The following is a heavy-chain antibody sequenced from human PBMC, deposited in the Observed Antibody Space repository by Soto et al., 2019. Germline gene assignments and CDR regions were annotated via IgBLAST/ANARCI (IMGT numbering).Heavy chain of an antibody. D-gene: IGHD3-9*01. J-gene: IGHJ3*02. CDR2: ISGSGGRA. Sequence: GGSLRLSCAASGVTFSSYAMSWVRQAPGKGLEWVSVISGSGGRAYYADSVKGRFTIYRDNSKNTLYPQMNILRAEDTAVYYCAKAFTGTRWGAFDIWGQGTMVTV. CDR1: GVTFSSYA. V-gene: IGHV3-23*01. CDR3: AKAFTGTRWGAFDI.